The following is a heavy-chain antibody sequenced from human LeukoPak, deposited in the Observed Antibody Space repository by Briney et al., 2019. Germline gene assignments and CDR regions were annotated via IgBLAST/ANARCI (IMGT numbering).Heavy chain of an antibody. CDR3: AREYYDSSGYYSDAFDI. D-gene: IGHD3-22*01. CDR2: INPSGGST. V-gene: IGHV1-46*03. Sequence: VASVKVSCKASGYTFTSYYMHWVRQAPGQGLEWMGIINPSGGSTSYAQKFQGRVTMTRDTSTSTVYMELSSLRSEDTAVYYCAREYYDSSGYYSDAFDIWGQGTMVTVSS. CDR1: GYTFTSYY. J-gene: IGHJ3*02.